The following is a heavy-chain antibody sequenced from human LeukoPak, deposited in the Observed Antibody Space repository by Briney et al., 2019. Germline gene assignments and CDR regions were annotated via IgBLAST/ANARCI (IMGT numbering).Heavy chain of an antibody. Sequence: GGSLRLSCATSGFTFSNYAVSWVRQAPGKGLEWVSSISGSGGTTYYADSVKGRFTISRDNSKNTLYLQMNSLRAEDTAVNYCAKDPYRASSGLVDYWGQGTLVTVSS. CDR2: ISGSGGTT. CDR3: AKDPYRASSGLVDY. J-gene: IGHJ4*02. V-gene: IGHV3-23*01. CDR1: GFTFSNYA. D-gene: IGHD5-12*01.